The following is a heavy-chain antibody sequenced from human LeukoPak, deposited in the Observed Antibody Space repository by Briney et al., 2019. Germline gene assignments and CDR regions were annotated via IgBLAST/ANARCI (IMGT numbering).Heavy chain of an antibody. V-gene: IGHV3-7*01. CDR2: IKQDGSEK. D-gene: IGHD6-13*01. Sequence: PGGSLGLSCAASGFTFSTYWMSWVRQAPGKGLEWVANIKQDGSEKYYVDSVKGRFTISRDNAKNSLYLQMNSPRAEDTAMYYCARDSAGNDYWGQGTLVTVSS. CDR3: ARDSAGNDY. CDR1: GFTFSTYW. J-gene: IGHJ4*02.